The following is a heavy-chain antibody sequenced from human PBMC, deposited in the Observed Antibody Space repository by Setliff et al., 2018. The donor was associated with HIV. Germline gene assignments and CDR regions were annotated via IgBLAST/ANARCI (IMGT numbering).Heavy chain of an antibody. J-gene: IGHJ1*01. Sequence: SETLSLTCTVSGGSSSSRSYYWGWIRQPPGKGLEWIGSIFYSGITYYNPSLKSRVTISVDTSRNQFSLRLSSVTAADTAIYYCARVPTSSWYVTTQRTKEYFHQWSQGTLVTVSS. CDR2: IFYSGIT. V-gene: IGHV4-39*07. CDR1: GGSSSSRSYY. D-gene: IGHD6-13*01. CDR3: ARVPTSSWYVTTQRTKEYFHQ.